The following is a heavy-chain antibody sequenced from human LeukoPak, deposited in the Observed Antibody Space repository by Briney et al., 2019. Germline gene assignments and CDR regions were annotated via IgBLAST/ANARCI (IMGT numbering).Heavy chain of an antibody. D-gene: IGHD5-12*01. CDR1: GGSISSYY. J-gene: IGHJ6*03. V-gene: IGHV4-4*09. CDR2: IYTSGST. CDR3: ARHGNSRYSGYERYYYYMDV. Sequence: SETLSLTCTVSGGSISSYYWSWIRQPPGKGLEWSGYIYTSGSTNYNPSLKSRVTISVDTSKNQFSLKLSSVTAADTAVYYCARHGNSRYSGYERYYYYMDVWGKGTTVTVSS.